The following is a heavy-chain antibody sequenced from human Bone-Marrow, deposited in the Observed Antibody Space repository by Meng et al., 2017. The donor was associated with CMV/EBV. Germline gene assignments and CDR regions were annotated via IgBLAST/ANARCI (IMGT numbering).Heavy chain of an antibody. CDR3: ARPYISSTFYSVVC. V-gene: IGHV5-51*01. D-gene: IGHD2-15*01. Sequence: GEVQKICRKCSGYSFTSYWIALVRQTPGKGQGWEGIIYPGDSDTSYSPSFQGQATITADKSINTAYLQWSSLKASDAAMDYCARPYISSTFYSVVCWGQGTLVTVSS. CDR1: GYSFTSYW. CDR2: IYPGDSDT. J-gene: IGHJ4*02.